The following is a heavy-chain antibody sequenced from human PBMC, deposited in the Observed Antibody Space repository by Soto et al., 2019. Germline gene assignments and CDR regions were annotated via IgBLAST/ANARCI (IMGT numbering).Heavy chain of an antibody. J-gene: IGHJ5*02. CDR1: GYSISIGYY. CDR3: AREKGQLGQNWFDP. CDR2: IYHSGTT. V-gene: IGHV4-38-2*02. Sequence: LSLTCAVSGYSISIGYYWGWIRQPPGKGLEWIGCIYHSGTTYYNPSLKSRVSISVDTSKNQFSLNLSSVTAADTAVYYCAREKGQLGQNWFDPWGQGTLVTVSS. D-gene: IGHD1-1*01.